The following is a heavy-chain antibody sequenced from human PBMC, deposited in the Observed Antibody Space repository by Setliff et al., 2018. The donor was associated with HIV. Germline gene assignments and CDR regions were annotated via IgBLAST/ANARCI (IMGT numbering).Heavy chain of an antibody. CDR1: GFTFGDYW. J-gene: IGHJ2*01. Sequence: GESLKISCAASGFTFGDYWMNWVRQAPGKGLEWLAYITATGTTVHYADSVKGRFTISRDSAKNSLYLQMNSLRVEDTAVYYCARGSRFRSNWYFDLWGRDTLVTVSS. CDR2: ITATGTTV. D-gene: IGHD2-21*01. CDR3: ARGSRFRSNWYFDL. V-gene: IGHV3-11*04.